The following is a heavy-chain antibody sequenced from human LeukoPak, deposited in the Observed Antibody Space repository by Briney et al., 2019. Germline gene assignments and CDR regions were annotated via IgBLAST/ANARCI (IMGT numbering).Heavy chain of an antibody. CDR1: GFTFSNTW. V-gene: IGHV3-7*01. CDR3: ARDQGGSLDY. D-gene: IGHD1-26*01. Sequence: GGSLRLSCAASGFTFSNTWMSWVRHAPGKGLEWVANINQDGSTKQYVDSVKGRFTISRDNAKNSVYLQMNSLRAEDTAVYYCARDQGGSLDYWGQGTLVTVSS. CDR2: INQDGSTK. J-gene: IGHJ4*02.